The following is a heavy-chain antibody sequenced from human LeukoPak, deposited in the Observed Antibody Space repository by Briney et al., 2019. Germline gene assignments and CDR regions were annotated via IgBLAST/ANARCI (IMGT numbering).Heavy chain of an antibody. CDR2: VSTSNGDT. D-gene: IGHD5-18*01. J-gene: IGHJ4*02. CDR3: ARVSDTSMVTPGFGS. Sequence: GASVKVSCKTSGYNLNRYTITWVRQAPGQGLEWMGWVSTSNGDTSYADKFQGRVTMTTETVTKTAYMELRRLRSGDTAMYFCARVSDTSMVTPGFGSWGQGTLVTVSS. CDR1: GYNLNRYT. V-gene: IGHV1-18*01.